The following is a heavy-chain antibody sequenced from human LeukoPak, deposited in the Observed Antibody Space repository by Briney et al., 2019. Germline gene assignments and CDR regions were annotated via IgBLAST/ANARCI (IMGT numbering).Heavy chain of an antibody. D-gene: IGHD6-13*01. CDR3: AKDRVRSSSWYRDPGSRELDY. CDR2: ISWDGGST. V-gene: IGHV3-43D*03. Sequence: GGSLRLSCATSGFTFDDYAMHWVRQAPGKGLEWVSLISWDGGSTYYADSVKGRFTISRDNSKNSLYLQMNSLRAEDTALYYCAKDRVRSSSWYRDPGSRELDYWGQGTLVTVSS. CDR1: GFTFDDYA. J-gene: IGHJ4*02.